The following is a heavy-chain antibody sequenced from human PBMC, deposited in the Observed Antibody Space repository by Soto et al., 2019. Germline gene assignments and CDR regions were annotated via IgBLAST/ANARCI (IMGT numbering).Heavy chain of an antibody. J-gene: IGHJ3*02. V-gene: IGHV1-18*01. CDR2: IRAYKGNT. Sequence: QVQLVQSGAEVKKPGASVKVSCKASGYTCTSYGFSWVRQAPGEGLEWMGWIRAYKGNTNYAQKLQCRVTMTTATCTSTAYMELRRLRSDDTAVYYCARIGLRFLEWLHDHDAFDIWGQGTMVTVSS. D-gene: IGHD3-3*01. CDR1: GYTCTSYG. CDR3: ARIGLRFLEWLHDHDAFDI.